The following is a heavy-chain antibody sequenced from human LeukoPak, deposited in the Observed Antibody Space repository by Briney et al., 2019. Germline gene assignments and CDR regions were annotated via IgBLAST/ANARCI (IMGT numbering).Heavy chain of an antibody. V-gene: IGHV4-34*01. J-gene: IGHJ3*02. CDR1: GGSFSGYY. CDR3: ARGPPVLRFLEWLSPLDAFDI. Sequence: SETLSLTCAVYGGSFSGYYWSWIRQPPGKGLEWIGEINHSGSTNYNPSLKSRVTISVDTSKNQFSLKLSSVTAADTAVYYRARGPPVLRFLEWLSPLDAFDIWGQGTMVTVSS. CDR2: INHSGST. D-gene: IGHD3-3*01.